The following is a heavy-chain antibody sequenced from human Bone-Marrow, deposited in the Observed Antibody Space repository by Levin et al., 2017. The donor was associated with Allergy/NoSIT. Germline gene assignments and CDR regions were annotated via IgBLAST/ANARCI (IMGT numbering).Heavy chain of an antibody. J-gene: IGHJ5*02. CDR1: GDSIGRGTHY. V-gene: IGHV4-39*01. D-gene: IGHD3-10*01. CDR2: IYFSGTA. Sequence: SQTLSLTCSVSGDSIGRGTHYWAWIRQSPGKGLEWIGSIYFSGTAFYNPSLKRRVSMFVDTSENQFSLKLRFVTASDMAVYYCARREVVRGILPKWFDTWGQGALVIVSS. CDR3: ARREVVRGILPKWFDT.